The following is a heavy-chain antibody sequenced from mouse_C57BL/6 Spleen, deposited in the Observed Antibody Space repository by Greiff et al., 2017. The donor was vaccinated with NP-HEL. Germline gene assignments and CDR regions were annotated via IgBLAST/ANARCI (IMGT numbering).Heavy chain of an antibody. CDR3: ARLKDSNSYFDV. V-gene: IGHV1-69*01. J-gene: IGHJ1*03. CDR1: GYTFTSYW. CDR2: IDPSDSYT. Sequence: VQLQQPGAELVMPGASVKLSCKASGYTFTSYWMHWVKQRPGQGLEWIGEIDPSDSYTNYNQKFKGKSTLTVDKSSSTAYMQLSSLTSEDSAVYYCARLKDSNSYFDVWGTGTTVTVSS. D-gene: IGHD2-5*01.